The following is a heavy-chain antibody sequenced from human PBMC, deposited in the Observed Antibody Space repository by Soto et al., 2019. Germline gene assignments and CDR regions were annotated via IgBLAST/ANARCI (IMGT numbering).Heavy chain of an antibody. Sequence: PSETLSLTCSVYGGSFSGDYWSWIRQPPGKGLEWIGRINYSGSANYNPSLKSRVTISVDKSKSQFSLKLNSVTAADSALYFCARLEGLATISYYFDFWGPGALVTVSS. CDR3: ARLEGLATISYYFDF. D-gene: IGHD3-9*01. CDR2: INYSGSA. J-gene: IGHJ4*02. V-gene: IGHV4-34*01. CDR1: GGSFSGDY.